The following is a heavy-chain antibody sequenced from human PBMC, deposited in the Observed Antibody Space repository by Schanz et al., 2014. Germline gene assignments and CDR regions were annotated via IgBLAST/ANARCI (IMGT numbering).Heavy chain of an antibody. CDR2: ISAYNGNT. J-gene: IGHJ4*02. Sequence: QVQLVQSWAEVKKPGASVKVSCKASGYTFTSDSMHWVRQAPGQGLEWMGWISAYNGNTNYAQKLQGRVTMTRNTSMSTAYIELHILTSEDTAVYYCARGRTFDYWGQGTLVTVSS. CDR1: GYTFTSDS. V-gene: IGHV1-8*02. CDR3: ARGRTFDY.